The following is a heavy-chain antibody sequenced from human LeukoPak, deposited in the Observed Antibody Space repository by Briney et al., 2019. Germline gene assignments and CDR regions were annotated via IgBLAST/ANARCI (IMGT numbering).Heavy chain of an antibody. CDR2: ISYDGSNK. V-gene: IGHV3-30*01. CDR3: AREHRYCSSTSCYTFDY. D-gene: IGHD2-2*02. CDR1: GFTLSSYA. Sequence: GGSLRLSCAASGFTLSSYAMHWVRQAPSNGLEWVAVISYDGSNKYYADSVKGRFTISRDNSKNTLYLQMNSLRAEDTAVYYCAREHRYCSSTSCYTFDYWGQGTLVTVSS. J-gene: IGHJ4*02.